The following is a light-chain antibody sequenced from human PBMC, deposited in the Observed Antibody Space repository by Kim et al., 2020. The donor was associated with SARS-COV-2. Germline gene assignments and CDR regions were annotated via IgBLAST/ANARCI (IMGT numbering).Light chain of an antibody. CDR3: QSYDSSNQV. CDR1: SGSIASNY. Sequence: GETVTLSCTRSSGSIASNYGQWYQQRPGSAPTTVIYEDNQRPSGVPDRFSGSIDSSSNSASLTISELKTEDEADYYCQSYDSSNQVFGGGTQLTVL. CDR2: EDN. V-gene: IGLV6-57*03. J-gene: IGLJ3*02.